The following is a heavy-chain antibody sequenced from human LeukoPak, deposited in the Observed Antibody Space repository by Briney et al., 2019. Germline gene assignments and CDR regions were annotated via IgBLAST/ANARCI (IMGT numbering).Heavy chain of an antibody. Sequence: PPETLSLTCTVSGGSISSGGCYWSWIRQHPGKGLEWIGYIYYSGSTYCNPSLKSRVTISVDTSKNQFSLKLSSVTAADTAVYYCARTGYSSSWPYFDYWGQGTLVTVSS. J-gene: IGHJ4*02. CDR1: GGSISSGGCY. CDR2: IYYSGST. V-gene: IGHV4-31*03. CDR3: ARTGYSSSWPYFDY. D-gene: IGHD6-13*01.